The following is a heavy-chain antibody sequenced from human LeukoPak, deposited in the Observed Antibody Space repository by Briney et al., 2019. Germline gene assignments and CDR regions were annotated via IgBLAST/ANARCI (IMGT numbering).Heavy chain of an antibody. V-gene: IGHV1-46*01. CDR3: ARGPTDMDFDY. Sequence: ASVIVSCKASGYTFTKSDYMHWVRQAPGQGLEWMGIINPSDGTTFYAQKFQGRVTMTRDTSTNTVYMELSSLRSEDTAVFYCARGPTDMDFDYWGQGSLVTVSS. CDR1: GYTFTKSDY. CDR2: INPSDGTT. J-gene: IGHJ4*02.